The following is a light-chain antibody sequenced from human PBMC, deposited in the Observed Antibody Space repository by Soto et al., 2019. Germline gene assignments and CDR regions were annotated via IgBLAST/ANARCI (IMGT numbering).Light chain of an antibody. J-gene: IGLJ3*02. Sequence: QAVVTQEPSLTVSPGGTVTLTCGSSTGAVTSGHYPYWFQQKPGQAPRTLIYDATNKHSWTPARFSGSLLGGKAALSLSGAQPEDEADYYCLLSYRGGEGVFGGGTQLTVL. CDR2: DAT. V-gene: IGLV7-46*01. CDR3: LLSYRGGEGV. CDR1: TGAVTSGHY.